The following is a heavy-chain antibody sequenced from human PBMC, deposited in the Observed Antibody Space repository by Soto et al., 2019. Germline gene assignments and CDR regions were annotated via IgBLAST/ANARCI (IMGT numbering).Heavy chain of an antibody. CDR1: GFTFSKYA. D-gene: IGHD3-22*01. CDR3: ARTGYDRSGYFVEYYFDY. Sequence: GGSLRLSCAASGFTFSKYAMHWVRQARGTGLEWVAVISNDGSNPYYADSVKGRFTISRDNSKNTLYLQMNSLREEDTAVYYCARTGYDRSGYFVEYYFDYWGQVPLVTVSS. CDR2: ISNDGSNP. J-gene: IGHJ4*02. V-gene: IGHV3-30-3*01.